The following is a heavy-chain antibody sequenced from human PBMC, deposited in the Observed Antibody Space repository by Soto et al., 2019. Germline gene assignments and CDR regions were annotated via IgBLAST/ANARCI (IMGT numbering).Heavy chain of an antibody. CDR1: GYTFTNYG. J-gene: IGHJ4*01. Sequence: QFQLVQSGAEVKKPGASVKVSCKASGYTFTNYGINWVRQAPGQGLEWLGWVSAYNGERRYAQRVQARVIMTTDTSTTTAYMELRSLRSDDTAVYYCSRGTSIPASGDYWGQGTLVTVFS. V-gene: IGHV1-18*01. CDR3: SRGTSIPASGDY. D-gene: IGHD6-6*01. CDR2: VSAYNGER.